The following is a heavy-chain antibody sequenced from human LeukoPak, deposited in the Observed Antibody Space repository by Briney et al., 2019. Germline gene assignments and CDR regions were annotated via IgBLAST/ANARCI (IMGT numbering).Heavy chain of an antibody. CDR2: ISSCGSTI. Sequence: GGSLTLSCAASGFTFSDYYTSWSRHPPGKGREWVSYISSCGSTIYYADSVKGRFTISRDNAKNSLYMQMNSLRAEDAAVYDCARRGVGAAYNWFDPWGQGTLVTVSS. V-gene: IGHV3-11*04. J-gene: IGHJ5*02. D-gene: IGHD1-26*01. CDR1: GFTFSDYY. CDR3: ARRGVGAAYNWFDP.